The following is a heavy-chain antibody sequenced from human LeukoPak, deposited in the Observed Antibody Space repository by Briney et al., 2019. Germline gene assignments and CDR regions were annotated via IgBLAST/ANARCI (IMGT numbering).Heavy chain of an antibody. J-gene: IGHJ4*02. D-gene: IGHD2-15*01. V-gene: IGHV1-2*06. CDR3: AGGIYCSGGSCYRFFDY. CDR1: GYTFTGYY. CDR2: INPNSGGT. Sequence: GASVKVSCKASGYTFTGYYMHWVRQAPGQGLEWMGRINPNSGGTNYAQKFQGRVTMTRDTSISTAYMELSRLRSDDTAVYYCAGGIYCSGGSCYRFFDYWGQGTLVTVSS.